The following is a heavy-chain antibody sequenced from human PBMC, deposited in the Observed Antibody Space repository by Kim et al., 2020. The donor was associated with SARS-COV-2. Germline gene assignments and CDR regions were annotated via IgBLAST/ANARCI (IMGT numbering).Heavy chain of an antibody. V-gene: IGHV4-30-4*01. Sequence: SETLSLTCTVSGGSISSGDHYWSWIRQPPGKGLEWIGYIYYSGSTYYNPSLKSRITISIDTSKNQFSLKLSSVTAADTAVYYCARGYYDNSAYLGPPKNFDYWGQGTLVTVSS. D-gene: IGHD3-22*01. CDR1: GGSISSGDHY. CDR2: IYYSGST. J-gene: IGHJ4*02. CDR3: ARGYYDNSAYLGPPKNFDY.